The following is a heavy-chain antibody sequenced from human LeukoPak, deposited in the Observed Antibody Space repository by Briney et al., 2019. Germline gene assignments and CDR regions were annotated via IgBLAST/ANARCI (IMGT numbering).Heavy chain of an antibody. CDR1: GFTFGDFA. J-gene: IGHJ4*02. CDR2: IKTQVYGGTT. V-gene: IGHV3-49*04. Sequence: PGQSLRLSCTTSGFTFGDFAMNWVRQAPGKGLEGVGFIKTQVYGGTTEYGASVKGRFTISRDDSRAIAYLQMNSLKTEDTAVYFCTRDHRDDWNPGYYFDYWGQGALVTVSS. CDR3: TRDHRDDWNPGYYFDY. D-gene: IGHD1-1*01.